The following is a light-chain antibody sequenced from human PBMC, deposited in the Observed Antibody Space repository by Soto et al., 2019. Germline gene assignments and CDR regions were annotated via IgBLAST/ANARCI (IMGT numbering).Light chain of an antibody. Sequence: QSVLTQPASVSGSPGQSITIYCTGTSSDVGGYNYVSWYQQHPGKAPKLMIYEVSNRPSGVSNRFSGSKSGNTASLTISGLQAEDEADYYCSSYTSSSWVFGGGTKLTVL. V-gene: IGLV2-14*01. CDR2: EVS. CDR1: SSDVGGYNY. J-gene: IGLJ3*02. CDR3: SSYTSSSWV.